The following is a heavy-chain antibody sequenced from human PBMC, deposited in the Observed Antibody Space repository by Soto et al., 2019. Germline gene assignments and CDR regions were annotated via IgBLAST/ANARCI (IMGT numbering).Heavy chain of an antibody. J-gene: IGHJ6*02. Sequence: SQTLSLTCAISGDSVSSNSAAWNWIRQSPSRGLEWLGRTYYRSKWYNDYAVSVKSRITINPDTSKNQFSLQLNSVTPEDTAVYYCARVAVAGLYYYYYYGMDVWGQGTTVTVSS. CDR2: TYYRSKWYN. CDR1: GDSVSSNSAA. V-gene: IGHV6-1*01. D-gene: IGHD6-19*01. CDR3: ARVAVAGLYYYYYYGMDV.